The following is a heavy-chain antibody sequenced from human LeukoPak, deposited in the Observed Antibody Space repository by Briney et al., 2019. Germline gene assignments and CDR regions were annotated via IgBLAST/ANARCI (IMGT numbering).Heavy chain of an antibody. CDR1: GFTFSDYY. Sequence: GGSLRLSCAASGFTFSDYYMSWIRQAPGKGLEWLSYISRSGSHTPYADSVKGRFTVSRDNAKNSLSLELNSLRVDDTAIYYCARVGSTAEAGTPDYWGQGTLATVSS. J-gene: IGHJ4*02. CDR3: ARVGSTAEAGTPDY. D-gene: IGHD6-13*01. V-gene: IGHV3-11*06. CDR2: ISRSGSHT.